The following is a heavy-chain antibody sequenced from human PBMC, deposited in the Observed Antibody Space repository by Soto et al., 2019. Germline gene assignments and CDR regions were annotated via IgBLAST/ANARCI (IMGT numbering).Heavy chain of an antibody. J-gene: IGHJ5*02. CDR3: ARFYYYDSSGYYNWFDP. CDR1: GYTFTSYY. CDR2: INPSGGST. V-gene: IGHV1-46*01. D-gene: IGHD3-22*01. Sequence: GASVKVSCKASGYTFTSYYMHWVLQAPGQGLEWMGIINPSGGSTSYAQKFQGRVTMTRDTSTSTVYMELSSVTAADTAVYYCARFYYYDSSGYYNWFDPWGQGTLVTVSS.